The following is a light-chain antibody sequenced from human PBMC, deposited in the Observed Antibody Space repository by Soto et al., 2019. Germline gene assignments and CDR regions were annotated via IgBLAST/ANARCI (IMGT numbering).Light chain of an antibody. CDR2: GPS. CDR3: QQFGNSPYT. J-gene: IGKJ2*01. CDR1: QSVSSSY. V-gene: IGKV3-20*01. Sequence: EIVLTQSPGTLSLSPGERATLSCRASQSVSSSYLAWYQQKPGQTPRLLIYGPSSRATGIPDRFSGSGSGTDFTLTISRLEPEDFAVYYCQQFGNSPYTFGQGTKLDIK.